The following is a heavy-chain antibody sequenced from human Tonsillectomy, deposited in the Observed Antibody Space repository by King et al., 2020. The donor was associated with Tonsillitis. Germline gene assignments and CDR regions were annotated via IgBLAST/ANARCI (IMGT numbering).Heavy chain of an antibody. J-gene: IGHJ5*02. D-gene: IGHD3-9*01. CDR3: ASQNYDILTGLVGFDP. Sequence: QLVQSGAEVKKPGESLRISCKGSGYSFTSYWISWVRQMPGKGLEWMGRIDPSDSYTNYSPSFQGHVTISADKSISTAYLQWSSLKASDTAMYYCASQNYDILTGLVGFDPWGQGTLVTVSS. V-gene: IGHV5-10-1*01. CDR2: IDPSDSYT. CDR1: GYSFTSYW.